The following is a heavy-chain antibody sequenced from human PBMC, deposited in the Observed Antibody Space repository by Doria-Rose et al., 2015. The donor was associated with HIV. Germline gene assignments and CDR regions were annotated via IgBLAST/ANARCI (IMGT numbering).Heavy chain of an antibody. D-gene: IGHD5-12*01. CDR2: ISFDGSHQ. Sequence: KGLEWVALISFDGSHQYYADSVKGRFTISRDNSKNTLFLQMNSLRAEDTAVYYCARVRLRSFDYWGQGTLVTVSS. CDR3: ARVRLRSFDY. V-gene: IGHV3-30*04. J-gene: IGHJ4*02.